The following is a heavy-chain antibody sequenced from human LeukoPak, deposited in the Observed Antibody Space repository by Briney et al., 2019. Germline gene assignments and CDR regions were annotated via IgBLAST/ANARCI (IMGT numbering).Heavy chain of an antibody. J-gene: IGHJ3*02. CDR3: ARDPPYYGSGRGGAFDI. CDR1: GGTFSSYA. CDR2: IIPIFGTA. V-gene: IGHV1-69*05. Sequence: ASVKVSCKASGGTFSSYAISWVRQAPGQGLEWMGGIIPIFGTANYAQKFQGRVTITTDESTSTAYMELSSLRAEDTAVYYCARDPPYYGSGRGGAFDIWGQGTMVTVSS. D-gene: IGHD3-10*01.